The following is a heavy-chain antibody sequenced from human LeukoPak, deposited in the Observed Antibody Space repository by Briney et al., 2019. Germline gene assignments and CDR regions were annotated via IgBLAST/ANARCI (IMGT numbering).Heavy chain of an antibody. CDR1: GGSISSSCYY. CDR3: ARSGWVFGPLRITYGGNSRRAHGLDY. CDR2: IHHSGST. Sequence: SETLSLTCTVSGGSISSSCYYWGWIRQPPGKGLEWFGSIHHSGSTHYNPSLQSRVTISVDTSKNQFSLKLSPVTAADTAVYYCARSGWVFGPLRITYGGNSRRAHGLDYWGQGTLVTVSS. J-gene: IGHJ4*02. D-gene: IGHD4-23*01. V-gene: IGHV4-39*07.